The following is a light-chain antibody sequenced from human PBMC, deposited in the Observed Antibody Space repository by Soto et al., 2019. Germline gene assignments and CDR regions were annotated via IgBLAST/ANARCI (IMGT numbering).Light chain of an antibody. CDR2: AAS. CDR1: QGISNY. Sequence: DIQMTQSPSSPSASVGDRVTITCRATQGISNYLAWYQQKPGKVPKLLIYAASTLQSGVPSRFSGSGSGTDFTLTISSLQPEDVATYYCQRYISSPFTFGPGTNVDIK. V-gene: IGKV1-27*01. J-gene: IGKJ3*01. CDR3: QRYISSPFT.